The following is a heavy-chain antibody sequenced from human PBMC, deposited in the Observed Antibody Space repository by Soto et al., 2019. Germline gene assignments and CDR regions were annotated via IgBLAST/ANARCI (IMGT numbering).Heavy chain of an antibody. CDR2: IIPIFGTA. CDR3: AREKGGAAAVTWRGDAFDI. V-gene: IGHV1-69*01. Sequence: QVQLVQSGAEVKKPGSSVKVSCKASGGTFSSYAISWVRQAPGQGLEWMGGIIPIFGTANYAQKFQGRVTITADDSTSTAYRELSSLRAEDTAVYYCAREKGGAAAVTWRGDAFDIWGQGTMGTVSS. D-gene: IGHD6-13*01. J-gene: IGHJ3*02. CDR1: GGTFSSYA.